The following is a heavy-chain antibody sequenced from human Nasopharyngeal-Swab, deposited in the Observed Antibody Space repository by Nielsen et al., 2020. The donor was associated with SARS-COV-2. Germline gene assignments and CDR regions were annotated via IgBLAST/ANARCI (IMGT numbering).Heavy chain of an antibody. D-gene: IGHD4-17*01. V-gene: IGHV4-39*01. Sequence: PGKGLEWIGSIYYSGSTYYNPSLKSRVTISVDTSKDQFSLKLSSVTAADTAVYYCARRALVTKDFDYWGQGTLVTVSS. CDR2: IYYSGST. J-gene: IGHJ4*02. CDR3: ARRALVTKDFDY.